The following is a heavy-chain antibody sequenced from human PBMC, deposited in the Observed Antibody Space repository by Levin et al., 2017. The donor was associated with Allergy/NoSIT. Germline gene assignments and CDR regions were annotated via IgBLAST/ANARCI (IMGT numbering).Heavy chain of an antibody. CDR1: GFTFSNFG. J-gene: IGHJ6*02. CDR3: AKDREYYQDGSDYNVHYGVDV. V-gene: IGHV3-30*18. Sequence: PSETLSLTCAASGFTFSNFGMHWVRQAPGKGLEWVAVISYDGINKYYADSVKGRFTISRDTAKNTLFLHMNSLRTDDTAVFYCAKDREYYQDGSDYNVHYGVDVGGQGTAVTVSS. CDR2: ISYDGINK. D-gene: IGHD3-22*01.